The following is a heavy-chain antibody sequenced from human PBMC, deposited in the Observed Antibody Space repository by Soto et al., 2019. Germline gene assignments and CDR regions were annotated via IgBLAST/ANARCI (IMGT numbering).Heavy chain of an antibody. J-gene: IGHJ4*02. Sequence: PGGSLRLSCAASGFTFSSYGMHWVRQAPGKGLEWVAVIWYDGSNKYYADSVKGRFTISRDNSKNTLYLQMNSLRAEDTAVHYCAGTQIQLWWYLDYWGQGSLVIVSS. V-gene: IGHV3-33*01. CDR3: AGTQIQLWWYLDY. CDR2: IWYDGSNK. D-gene: IGHD5-18*01. CDR1: GFTFSSYG.